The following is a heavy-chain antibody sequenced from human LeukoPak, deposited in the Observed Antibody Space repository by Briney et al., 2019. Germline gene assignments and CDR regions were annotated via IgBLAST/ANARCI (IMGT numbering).Heavy chain of an antibody. CDR3: ARQGDFWSEGWFDP. Sequence: SQTLSLTCTVSGGSISSYYWSWIRQPPGKGLEWNGYIYYSGSTNYNPSLKSRVTISVDTSKNQFSLKLSSVTAADTAVYYCARQGDFWSEGWFDPWGQGTLVTVSS. CDR1: GGSISSYY. CDR2: IYYSGST. V-gene: IGHV4-59*08. D-gene: IGHD3-3*01. J-gene: IGHJ5*02.